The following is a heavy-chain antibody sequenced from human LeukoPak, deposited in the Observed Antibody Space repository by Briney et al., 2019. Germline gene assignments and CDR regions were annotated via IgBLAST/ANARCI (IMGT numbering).Heavy chain of an antibody. J-gene: IGHJ4*02. Sequence: GGSLRLSCAASVFTFSKAWMSWVRRAPGKGLEWVGQIKSKTDGGTTDYAAPVEGRFTISRDDSKNSLYLLMNSLKTEDTAVYYCTTEDYGDYVPDYWGQGTLVTVSS. V-gene: IGHV3-15*01. D-gene: IGHD4-17*01. CDR2: IKSKTDGGTT. CDR1: VFTFSKAW. CDR3: TTEDYGDYVPDY.